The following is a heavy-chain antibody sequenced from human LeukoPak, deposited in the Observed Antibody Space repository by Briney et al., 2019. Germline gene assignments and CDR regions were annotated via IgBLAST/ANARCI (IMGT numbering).Heavy chain of an antibody. CDR2: ILYSGTTT. CDR3: ARVGDWNDLVY. J-gene: IGHJ4*02. Sequence: KTSETLSLTCTVSGGSISPYYWSWIRQTPGKGLEWIGYILYSGTTTNYNPSLKSRVTISVDTSKNQFSLKLSSVTAADTAVYYCARVGDWNDLVYWGQGTLVTVFS. D-gene: IGHD1-1*01. V-gene: IGHV4-59*01. CDR1: GGSISPYY.